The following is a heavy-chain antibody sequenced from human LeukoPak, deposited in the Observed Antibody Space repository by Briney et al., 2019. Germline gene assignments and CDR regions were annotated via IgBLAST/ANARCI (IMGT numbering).Heavy chain of an antibody. J-gene: IGHJ6*03. Sequence: SETLSLTCTVSGGSISSYYWSWIRQPPGKGLEWIGYIYYSGSTNYNPSLKSRVTISVDTSKNQFSLKLSSVTAADTAVYYCARDRSGGSGSFYYYYMDVWGKGTTVTISS. V-gene: IGHV4-59*01. CDR2: IYYSGST. D-gene: IGHD3-10*01. CDR3: ARDRSGGSGSFYYYYMDV. CDR1: GGSISSYY.